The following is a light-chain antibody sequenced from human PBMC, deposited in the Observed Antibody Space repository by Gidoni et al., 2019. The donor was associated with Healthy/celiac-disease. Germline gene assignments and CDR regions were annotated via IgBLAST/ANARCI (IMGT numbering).Light chain of an antibody. V-gene: IGKV3-11*01. CDR1: QSVSSY. CDR2: DAS. Sequence: DIVLTQSPATLSLSPGERAPLSCRASQSVSSYLAWYQPKPGQAPRLLIYDASNRATGIPARFSGSVSGTDFTLTISSLEPEDFAVYYCQQRSNWVTFGGGTKVEIK. CDR3: QQRSNWVT. J-gene: IGKJ4*01.